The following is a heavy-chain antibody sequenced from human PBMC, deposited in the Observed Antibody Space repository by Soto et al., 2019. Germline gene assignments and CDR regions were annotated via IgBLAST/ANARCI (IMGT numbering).Heavy chain of an antibody. Sequence: GTSVKVSCKVCGYTLTELSMHWVRQAPGKGLEWMGGFDPEDGETIYAQKFQGRVTMTEDTSTDTAYMELSSLRSEDTAVYYCATPAGRELGDYYHYGMDVWGQGTTVTVSS. J-gene: IGHJ6*02. V-gene: IGHV1-24*01. D-gene: IGHD1-7*01. CDR3: ATPAGRELGDYYHYGMDV. CDR2: FDPEDGET. CDR1: GYTLTELS.